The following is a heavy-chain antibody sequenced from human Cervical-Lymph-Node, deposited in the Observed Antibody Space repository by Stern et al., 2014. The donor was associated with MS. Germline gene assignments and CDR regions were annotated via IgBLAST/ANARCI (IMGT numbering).Heavy chain of an antibody. CDR2: ISAFNGKT. CDR1: GYTLTKFG. J-gene: IGHJ4*02. D-gene: IGHD3-22*01. CDR3: ARDAETRYYDSSGYSYFDS. Sequence: QMQLVQSGAEVRKPGASVKVSCKTSGYTLTKFGTGWVRQAPGQGLEWVGWISAFNGKTNYGQKFQGRVTMTTDTSTNTVYMELRSLRSDDTAVYYCARDAETRYYDSSGYSYFDSWGQGTLITVSS. V-gene: IGHV1-18*01.